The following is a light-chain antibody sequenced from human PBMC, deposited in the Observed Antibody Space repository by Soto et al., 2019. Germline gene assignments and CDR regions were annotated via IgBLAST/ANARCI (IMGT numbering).Light chain of an antibody. Sequence: EIVLTQSPGTLSLSPGERATLSCRASQNVRDSYLAWYQQKPGQAPSLLLYDTSTRATGVPDRFSGSGSGTDFALTIGRVEPEDFALYFCQQYGSSPGTFGQGTKVEI. CDR1: QNVRDSY. CDR2: DTS. J-gene: IGKJ1*01. V-gene: IGKV3-20*01. CDR3: QQYGSSPGT.